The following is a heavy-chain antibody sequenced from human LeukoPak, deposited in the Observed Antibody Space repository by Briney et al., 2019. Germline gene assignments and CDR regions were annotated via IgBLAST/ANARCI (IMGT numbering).Heavy chain of an antibody. Sequence: PSETLSLTCAVYGGTFSGYYWSWIRQPPGKGLEWIGEINHSGNTNYNPSLKSRVTISIDMSKNQFSLKLSSVTAADTAIYYCARPFLRFSSGWHFDYWGQGILVTVSS. V-gene: IGHV4-34*01. CDR3: ARPFLRFSSGWHFDY. J-gene: IGHJ4*02. D-gene: IGHD6-19*01. CDR1: GGTFSGYY. CDR2: INHSGNT.